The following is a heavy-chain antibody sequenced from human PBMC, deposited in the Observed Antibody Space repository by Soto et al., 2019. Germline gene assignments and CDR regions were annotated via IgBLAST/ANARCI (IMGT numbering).Heavy chain of an antibody. D-gene: IGHD3-3*01. J-gene: IGHJ5*02. CDR3: ARGSIFGVVIINNWFDP. Sequence: SETLSLTCAVSGGSFSGYYWSWIRQPPGKGLEWIGEINHSGSTNYNPSLKSRVTISVDTSKNQFSLKLSSVTAADTAVYYCARGSIFGVVIINNWFDPWGQGTLVTVSS. CDR2: INHSGST. V-gene: IGHV4-34*01. CDR1: GGSFSGYY.